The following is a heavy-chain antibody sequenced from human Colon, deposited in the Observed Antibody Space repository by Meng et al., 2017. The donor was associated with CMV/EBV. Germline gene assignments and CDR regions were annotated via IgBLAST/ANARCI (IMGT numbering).Heavy chain of an antibody. CDR2: TYYRSRWLD. CDR3: ARRHFTNWFYLDS. CDR1: GDSVSRDTVG. J-gene: IGHJ4*02. D-gene: IGHD2-8*01. V-gene: IGHV6-1*01. Sequence: SETLSLTCAISGDSVSRDTVGWNWIRLSPSRGLEWLGRTYYRSRWLDDYAEGVRSRIRIDADTSKNEISLRLESVTPEDTAVYYCARRHFTNWFYLDSWGQGTLVTVSS.